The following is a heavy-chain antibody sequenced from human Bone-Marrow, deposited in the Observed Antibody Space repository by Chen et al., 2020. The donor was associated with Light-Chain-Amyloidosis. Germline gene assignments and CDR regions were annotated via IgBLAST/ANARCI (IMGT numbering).Heavy chain of an antibody. CDR2: INHSGST. V-gene: IGHV4-34*01. D-gene: IGHD3-3*01. CDR1: GGSFSGYY. Sequence: QVQLQPWGAGLLKPSETLSLTCAVYGGSFSGYYWSWIRQPPGKGLEWIGEINHSGSTNYNPSLKSRVTISVDTSKNQFSLKLSSVTAADTAVYYCARGTHYDFWSGYYYYYMDVWGKGTTVTVSS. CDR3: ARGTHYDFWSGYYYYYMDV. J-gene: IGHJ6*03.